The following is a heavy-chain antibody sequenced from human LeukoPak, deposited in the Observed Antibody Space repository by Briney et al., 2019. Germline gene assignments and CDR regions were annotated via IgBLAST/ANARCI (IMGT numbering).Heavy chain of an antibody. CDR2: IYTSGST. CDR1: GGSISSYY. Sequence: SETLSLACTVSGGSISSYYWSWIRQPAGKGLEWIGRIYTSGSTNYNPSLKSRVTMSVDTSKNQFSLKLSSVTAADTAVYYCARVPRRTYYYYGMDVWGQGTTVTVSS. CDR3: ARVPRRTYYYYGMDV. V-gene: IGHV4-4*07. J-gene: IGHJ6*02.